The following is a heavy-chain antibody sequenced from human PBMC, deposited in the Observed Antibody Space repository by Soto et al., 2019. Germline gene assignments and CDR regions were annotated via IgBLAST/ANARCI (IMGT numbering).Heavy chain of an antibody. D-gene: IGHD5-12*01. J-gene: IGHJ4*02. CDR2: IYYGGST. CDR1: GGSISSSSYY. V-gene: IGHV4-39*01. Sequence: DTLSLTCTVSGGSISSSSYYWGWIRQPPGKGLEWIGSIYYGGSTYYNPSLKSRVTISVDTSKNQFSLKLSSVTAADTAVYYCAGEMVARGLDYWGQGTLVTVSS. CDR3: AGEMVARGLDY.